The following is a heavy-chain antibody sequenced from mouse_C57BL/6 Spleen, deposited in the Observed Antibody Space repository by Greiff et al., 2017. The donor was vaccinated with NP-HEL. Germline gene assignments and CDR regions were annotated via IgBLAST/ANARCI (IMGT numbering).Heavy chain of an antibody. CDR3: ARSLGHYYGSRVDYFDY. CDR1: GYTFTSYW. Sequence: QVQLHQPGAELVKPGASVKLSCKASGYTFTSYWMHWVKQRPGRGLEWIGRIDPNSGGTKYNEKFKSKATLTVDKPSSTAYMQLSSLTSEDSAVYYGARSLGHYYGSRVDYFDYWGQGTTLTVAS. V-gene: IGHV1-72*01. D-gene: IGHD1-1*01. J-gene: IGHJ2*01. CDR2: IDPNSGGT.